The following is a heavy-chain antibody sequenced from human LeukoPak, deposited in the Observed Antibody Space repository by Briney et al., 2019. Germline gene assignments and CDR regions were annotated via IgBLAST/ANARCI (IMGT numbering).Heavy chain of an antibody. D-gene: IGHD5-24*01. J-gene: IGHJ4*02. CDR2: IIPIFGTA. CDR3: AKYGVPTSRRAYYFDY. CDR1: GGTFSSYA. V-gene: IGHV1-69*06. Sequence: SVKVSCKASGGTFSSYAISWVRQAPGQGLEWMGGIIPIFGTANYAQKFQGRVTITADKSTSTAYMELSSLRSEDTAVYYCAKYGVPTSRRAYYFDYWGQGTLVTVSS.